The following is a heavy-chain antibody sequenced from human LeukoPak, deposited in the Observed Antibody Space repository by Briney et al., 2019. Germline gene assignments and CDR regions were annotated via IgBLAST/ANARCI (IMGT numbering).Heavy chain of an antibody. CDR3: ATDVAFSAFDI. V-gene: IGHV3-7*03. Sequence: GGSLRVSCIASGFSFTNYWMVWIRQAPGKGLEWVASIDGDGRQKDYVDSVKGRFTISRDNARNSLFLQLNSLRTEDTALYYCATDVAFSAFDIWGHGTMVIVSS. CDR1: GFSFTNYW. CDR2: IDGDGRQK. J-gene: IGHJ3*02. D-gene: IGHD3-3*02.